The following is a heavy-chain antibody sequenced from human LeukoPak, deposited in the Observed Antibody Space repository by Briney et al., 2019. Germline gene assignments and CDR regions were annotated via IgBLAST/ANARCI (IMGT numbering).Heavy chain of an antibody. CDR2: MNPNSGNT. CDR1: GYTFTSYD. V-gene: IGHV1-8*03. J-gene: IGHJ5*02. Sequence: ASVKVSCKASGYTFTSYDINWVRLATGQGLEWMGWMNPNSGNTGYAQKFQGRVTITRNTSISTAYMELSSLRSEDTAVYYCARGLAARPWNWFDPWGQGTLVTVSS. CDR3: ARGLAARPWNWFDP. D-gene: IGHD6-6*01.